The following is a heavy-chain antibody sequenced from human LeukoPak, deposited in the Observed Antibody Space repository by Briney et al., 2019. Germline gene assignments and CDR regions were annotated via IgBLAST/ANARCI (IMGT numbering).Heavy chain of an antibody. V-gene: IGHV3-23*01. J-gene: IGHJ3*02. CDR3: ARRVSDAFDI. CDR2: ISGSDAST. Sequence: PGGSLRLSCAASGFTFISYGMTWVRQAPGKGLEWVSGISGSDASTYYADSVRGRFTISRDHSKNTLYLQMNSLRAEDTAVYYCARRVSDAFDIWGQGTMVTVSS. CDR1: GFTFISYG. D-gene: IGHD5/OR15-5a*01.